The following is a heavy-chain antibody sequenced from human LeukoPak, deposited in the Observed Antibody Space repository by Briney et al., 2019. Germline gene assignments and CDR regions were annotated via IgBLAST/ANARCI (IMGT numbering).Heavy chain of an antibody. D-gene: IGHD4-11*01. CDR3: ARDGDYSGKSWRGDDRVFDY. V-gene: IGHV1-18*01. Sequence: ASVKVSCKTSGYTFSSYGISWVRQAPGHGLEWMGWISANNGKTNYAQKIQGRVTMTTDTSTNTAYMELTSLRSDDTALYYCARDGDYSGKSWRGDDRVFDYWGQGTLVTVSS. CDR1: GYTFSSYG. CDR2: ISANNGKT. J-gene: IGHJ4*02.